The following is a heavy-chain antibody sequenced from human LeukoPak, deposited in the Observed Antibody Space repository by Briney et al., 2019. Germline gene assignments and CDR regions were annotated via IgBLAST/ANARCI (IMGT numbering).Heavy chain of an antibody. D-gene: IGHD6-19*01. CDR3: AKGVAVAGTPPGGDY. V-gene: IGHV1-24*01. J-gene: IGHJ4*02. Sequence: ASVKVSCKVSGYSIIELSTHWVRQAPGRGLEWMGGVNLEHGNPVYAQKFQGRITMTEDTTTDTAYMELHSLTSEDTAVYYCAKGVAVAGTPPGGDYWGQGTLLTVSS. CDR2: VNLEHGNP. CDR1: GYSIIELS.